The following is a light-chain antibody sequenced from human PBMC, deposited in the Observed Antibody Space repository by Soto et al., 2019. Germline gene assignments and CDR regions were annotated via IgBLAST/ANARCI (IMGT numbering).Light chain of an antibody. CDR2: DVT. J-gene: IGLJ1*01. CDR3: CSYAGSYTFYV. V-gene: IGLV2-11*01. Sequence: QSVLTQPRSVSGSPGQSATISCTGASRDIGGYNYVSWYQQYPGKAPKLLIYDVTKRPSGVPDRFSGSKSGYTASLTISGLRAEDDADYYCCSYAGSYTFYVFGTGTKVTVL. CDR1: SRDIGGYNY.